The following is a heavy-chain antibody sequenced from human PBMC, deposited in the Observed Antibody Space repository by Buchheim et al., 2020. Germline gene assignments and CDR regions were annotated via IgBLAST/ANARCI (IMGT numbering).Heavy chain of an antibody. Sequence: QVQLQESGPGLVKPSQTLSLTCTVSGGSISSGGYYWSWIRQRPGKGLEWIGYIYHNGITYYNPSLKSRVILSIDTSTNQFSLKMSSVTAADTAVYYCARDVLNNWFDPWGQGTL. V-gene: IGHV4-31*03. CDR1: GGSISSGGYY. J-gene: IGHJ5*02. CDR2: IYHNGIT. CDR3: ARDVLNNWFDP.